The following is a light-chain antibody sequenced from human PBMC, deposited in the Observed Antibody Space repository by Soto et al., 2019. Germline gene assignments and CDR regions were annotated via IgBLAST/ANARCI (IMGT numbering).Light chain of an antibody. CDR2: DVS. J-gene: IGLJ2*01. Sequence: QSALTQPRSVSGSPGQSVTISCTGTSSDVGANTYVSWYQQHPGKVPKLMIYDVSKRPSGVPDRFSGSKSGNTASLTISGLQAEDEADYYCCSYAGSYTLRVFGGGTKLTVL. CDR1: SSDVGANTY. V-gene: IGLV2-11*01. CDR3: CSYAGSYTLRV.